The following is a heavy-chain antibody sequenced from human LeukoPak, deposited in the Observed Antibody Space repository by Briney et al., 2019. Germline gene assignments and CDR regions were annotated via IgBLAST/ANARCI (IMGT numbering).Heavy chain of an antibody. Sequence: PSETLSLTCTVSGGSSSSYYWSWIRQPPGKGLEWIGYIYYSGSTNYNPSLKSRVTISVDTSKNQFSLKLSSVTAADTAVYYCARVTTIFGVAPYYYYMDVWGKGTTVTVSS. CDR2: IYYSGST. CDR1: GGSSSSYY. J-gene: IGHJ6*03. CDR3: ARVTTIFGVAPYYYYMDV. D-gene: IGHD3-3*01. V-gene: IGHV4-59*01.